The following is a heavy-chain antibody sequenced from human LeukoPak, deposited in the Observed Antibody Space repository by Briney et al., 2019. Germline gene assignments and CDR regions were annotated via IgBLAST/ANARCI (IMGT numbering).Heavy chain of an antibody. V-gene: IGHV4-31*03. CDR1: GGSISSGGYY. Sequence: PSETLSLTCTVSGGSISSGGYYRSWIRQHPGKGLEWIGYIYYSGSTYYNPSLKSRVTISVDTSKNQFSLKLSSVTAADTAVYYCASQYYDFWSGYPPTYYYGMDVWGQGTTVTVSS. CDR2: IYYSGST. J-gene: IGHJ6*02. CDR3: ASQYYDFWSGYPPTYYYGMDV. D-gene: IGHD3-3*01.